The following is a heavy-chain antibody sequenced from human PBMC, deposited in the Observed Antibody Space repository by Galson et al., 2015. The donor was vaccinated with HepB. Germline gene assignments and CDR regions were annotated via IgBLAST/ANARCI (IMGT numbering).Heavy chain of an antibody. Sequence: SLRLSCAASGFTLSNAWMNWVRQAPGKGLEWVGRIKTRSDVGITDYPAAVKGRFTISRDDSKNTLYLQMNSLKTEDTAVYYCTTARLLVPPYYHYNMDVWGRGTTVTVS. CDR2: IKTRSDVGIT. CDR1: GFTLSNAW. J-gene: IGHJ6*02. D-gene: IGHD2-8*02. V-gene: IGHV3-15*01. CDR3: TTARLLVPPYYHYNMDV.